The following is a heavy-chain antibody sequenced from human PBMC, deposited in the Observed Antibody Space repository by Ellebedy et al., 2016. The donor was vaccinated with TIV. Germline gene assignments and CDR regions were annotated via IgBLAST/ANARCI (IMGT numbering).Heavy chain of an antibody. D-gene: IGHD3-10*01. CDR3: ASGRGLIDY. Sequence: MPSETLSLTCTVSGGSISGFYWSWIRQSPGKGLEWIGYMYFSGNRNYNPSLKSRATISVDMSKNQFSLKLDSVSAADTGVYFCASGRGLIDYWGQGLLVTVSS. V-gene: IGHV4-59*01. J-gene: IGHJ4*02. CDR2: MYFSGNR. CDR1: GGSISGFY.